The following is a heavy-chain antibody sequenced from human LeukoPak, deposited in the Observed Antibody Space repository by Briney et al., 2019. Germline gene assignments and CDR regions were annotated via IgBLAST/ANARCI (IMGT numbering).Heavy chain of an antibody. Sequence: GGSLRLSCAASGFTFDDYAMHWVRQAPGKGLEWVSGISWNSGSIGYADSAKGRFTISRDNAKNSLYLQMNSLRAEDTALYYCAKGDTDCSGGSCYGMDVWGQGTTVTVSS. CDR2: ISWNSGSI. CDR1: GFTFDDYA. J-gene: IGHJ6*02. CDR3: AKGDTDCSGGSCYGMDV. V-gene: IGHV3-9*01. D-gene: IGHD2-15*01.